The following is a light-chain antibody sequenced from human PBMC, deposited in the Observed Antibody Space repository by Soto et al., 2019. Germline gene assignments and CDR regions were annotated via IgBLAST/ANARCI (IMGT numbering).Light chain of an antibody. CDR2: LSSDGSH. CDR1: SGHSSYA. V-gene: IGLV4-69*01. CDR3: PTWDTGARVV. Sequence: QLVLTQSPSASASLGASVKLTCTLSSGHSSYAIAWHQQQPEKGPRYLMKLSSDGSHSKGDGIPDRFSGSSSGAERYLTISSLQSEDEADYYCPTWDTGARVVFGGGTKLTVL. J-gene: IGLJ2*01.